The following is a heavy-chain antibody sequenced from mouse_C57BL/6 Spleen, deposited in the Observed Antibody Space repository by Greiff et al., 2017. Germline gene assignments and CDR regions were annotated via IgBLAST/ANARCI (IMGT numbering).Heavy chain of an antibody. CDR2: IWTGGGT. V-gene: IGHV2-9-1*01. Sequence: VQLQQSGPGLVAPSQSLSITCTVSGFSLTSYAIGWVRQPPGKGLEWLGVIWTGGGTNYNSALKSILSISKDNSKSQVFLKMNSLQTDDAARYCCARKLVYGSIPYLDVWGTGTTVTVSS. D-gene: IGHD1-1*01. CDR3: ARKLVYGSIPYLDV. J-gene: IGHJ1*03. CDR1: GFSLTSYA.